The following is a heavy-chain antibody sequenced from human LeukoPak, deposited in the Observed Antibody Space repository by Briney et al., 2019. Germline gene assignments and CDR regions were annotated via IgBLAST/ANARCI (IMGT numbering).Heavy chain of an antibody. Sequence: GGSLRLSCAASGFTFDDYAMHWVRQAPGKGLEWVSGISWNSGSIGYADSVKGRFTISRDNAKNSLYLQMNSLRAEDTALYYCAKTIAAAGTGLDAFDIWGQGTMVTVSS. CDR3: AKTIAAAGTGLDAFDI. CDR1: GFTFDDYA. CDR2: ISWNSGSI. J-gene: IGHJ3*02. D-gene: IGHD6-13*01. V-gene: IGHV3-9*01.